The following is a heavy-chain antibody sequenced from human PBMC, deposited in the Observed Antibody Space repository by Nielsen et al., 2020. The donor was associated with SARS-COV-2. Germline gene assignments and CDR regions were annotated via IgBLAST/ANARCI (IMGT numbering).Heavy chain of an antibody. V-gene: IGHV3-30-3*01. D-gene: IGHD2-15*01. J-gene: IGHJ4*02. Sequence: GESLKISCADSGFTFSSYAMHWVRQAPGKGLEWVAVISYDGSNKYYADSVKGRFTISRDNSKNTLYLQMNSLRAEDTAVYYCARVQVVVGYFDYWGQGALVTVSS. CDR1: GFTFSSYA. CDR2: ISYDGSNK. CDR3: ARVQVVVGYFDY.